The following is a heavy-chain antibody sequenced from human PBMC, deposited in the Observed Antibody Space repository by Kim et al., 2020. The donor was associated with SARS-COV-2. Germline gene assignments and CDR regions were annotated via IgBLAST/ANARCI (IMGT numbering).Heavy chain of an antibody. J-gene: IGHJ6*02. CDR3: ATLHGDYRGMDV. D-gene: IGHD4-17*01. Sequence: GGSLRLSCAASGFIFSKVWMSWVRQAPGKGLEWIGRIKGKTDGGTIDYAAPVKGRFILSRDDSKNTLHLQMNSLRTEDTAMYYCATLHGDYRGMDVWGQGTTATVSS. CDR2: IKGKTDGGTI. V-gene: IGHV3-15*01. CDR1: GFIFSKVW.